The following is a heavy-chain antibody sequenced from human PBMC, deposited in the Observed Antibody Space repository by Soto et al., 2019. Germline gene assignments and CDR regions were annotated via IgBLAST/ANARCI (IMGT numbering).Heavy chain of an antibody. CDR1: GFTLGNYW. Sequence: GGSLRLSCAASGFTLGNYWMTWVRQAPGKQLERVANIKQDGNIQYYLDSVRGRFTISRDNAKNSLYLQMNSLRAEDTAVYYCVRDIGWNHFYYWGQGSLVTVSS. V-gene: IGHV3-7*01. CDR2: IKQDGNIQ. J-gene: IGHJ4*02. D-gene: IGHD1-1*01. CDR3: VRDIGWNHFYY.